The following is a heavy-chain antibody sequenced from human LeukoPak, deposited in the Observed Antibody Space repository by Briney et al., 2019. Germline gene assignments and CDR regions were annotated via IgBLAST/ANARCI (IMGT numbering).Heavy chain of an antibody. Sequence: GGSLRLSCAASAFTFSSYGMHWVRQAPGKGLEWVAFIRYDGSNKYYADSVKGRFTISRDNSKNTLYLQMNSLRAEDTAVYYCAKDPHPWVVPEYYFDYWGQGALVTVSS. CDR2: IRYDGSNK. J-gene: IGHJ4*02. V-gene: IGHV3-30*02. D-gene: IGHD2-2*01. CDR3: AKDPHPWVVPEYYFDY. CDR1: AFTFSSYG.